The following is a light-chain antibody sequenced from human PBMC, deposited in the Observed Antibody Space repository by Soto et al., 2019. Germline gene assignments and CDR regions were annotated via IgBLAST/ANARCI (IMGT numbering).Light chain of an antibody. Sequence: IHLTQSPSSLSASVGDRVTITCRASQAISSALAWYQQKPGKPPKLLIYDASTLQSGVPSRFSGTASGTDFTLTINSLQPEDFATYYCQQFNNWPVTFGPGTKVDIK. CDR2: DAS. J-gene: IGKJ3*01. CDR3: QQFNNWPVT. CDR1: QAISSA. V-gene: IGKV1D-13*01.